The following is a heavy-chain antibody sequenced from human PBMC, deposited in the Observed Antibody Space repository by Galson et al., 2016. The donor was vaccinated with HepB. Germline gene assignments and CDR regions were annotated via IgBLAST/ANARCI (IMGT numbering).Heavy chain of an antibody. CDR3: ARHPISGTMVSGRYCFDY. CDR1: GGPFSSSTYY. V-gene: IGHV4-39*01. Sequence: SETLSLTCTVSGGPFSSSTYYWGWIRQPPGKGLEWIGSIYYSGNTYYKPSLKSRVTLSIDTSKSQFSLKLTSVTAADTAVYFCARHPISGTMVSGRYCFDYWGQGAQVTVSS. D-gene: IGHD2-21*01. CDR2: IYYSGNT. J-gene: IGHJ4*02.